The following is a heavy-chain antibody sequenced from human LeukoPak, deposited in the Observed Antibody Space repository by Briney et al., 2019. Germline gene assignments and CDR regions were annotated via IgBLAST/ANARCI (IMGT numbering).Heavy chain of an antibody. CDR2: ISSSSSTI. J-gene: IGHJ4*02. Sequence: PGGSLRLSCAASGFTFSSYSMNWVRQAPGKGLEWVSYISSSSSTICYADSVKGRFTISRDNAKNSLYLQMNRLRAEDTAVYYCARERQLERLAFGKEGSAFDYWGQGTLVTVSS. D-gene: IGHD1-1*01. CDR1: GFTFSSYS. V-gene: IGHV3-48*01. CDR3: ARERQLERLAFGKEGSAFDY.